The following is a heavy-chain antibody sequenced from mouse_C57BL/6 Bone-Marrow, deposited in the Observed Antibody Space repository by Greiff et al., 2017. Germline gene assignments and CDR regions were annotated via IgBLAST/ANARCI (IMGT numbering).Heavy chain of an antibody. D-gene: IGHD1-1*01. CDR3: ASKTTVVAHCYFDI. CDR2: IHPNSGST. CDR1: GYTFTSYW. J-gene: IGHJ1*03. Sequence: QVQLQQSGAELVKPGASVKLSCKASGYTFTSYWMHWVKQRPGQGLEWIGKIHPNSGSTNYNEKFKSKATLTVDKSSSTAYMQLSSLTSEDSAVYYWASKTTVVAHCYFDIWDTGTTVTVTS. V-gene: IGHV1-64*01.